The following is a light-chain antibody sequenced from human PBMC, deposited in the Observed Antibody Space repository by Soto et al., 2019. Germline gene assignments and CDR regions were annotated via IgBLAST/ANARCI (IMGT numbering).Light chain of an antibody. J-gene: IGKJ1*01. CDR2: DAS. Sequence: IVLTQSPGTRSLSPGERATLSCRATQSVSSSSLAWYQPKPGQSPRLLVYDASNRATGIPARFTGSGSGTEFTLTISSLQSEDFAVYFCQQYNNWPPSWTFGQGSKVDIK. V-gene: IGKV3-15*01. CDR1: QSVSSS. CDR3: QQYNNWPPSWT.